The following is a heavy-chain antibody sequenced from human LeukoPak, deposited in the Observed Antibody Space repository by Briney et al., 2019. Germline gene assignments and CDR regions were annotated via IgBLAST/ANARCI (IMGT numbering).Heavy chain of an antibody. CDR2: IYYSAST. J-gene: IGHJ4*02. CDR3: ARLPTVTFFDY. V-gene: IGHV4-39*01. Sequence: PSETLSLTCTVSGGFISSSTYYWGWIRQPPGKGLEWIGSIYYSASTYYHPSLKSRVTISVDTSKNQFSLKLSSVTAADTAVYYCARLPTVTFFDYWGQGTLVTVSS. CDR1: GGFISSSTYY. D-gene: IGHD4-17*01.